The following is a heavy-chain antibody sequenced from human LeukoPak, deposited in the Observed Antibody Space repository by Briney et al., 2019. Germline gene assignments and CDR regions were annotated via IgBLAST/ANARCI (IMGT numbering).Heavy chain of an antibody. Sequence: GGSLRLSCAASGFTFSDYSMNWVRQAPGKGLEWVSYISKNGNTIYYADSVKGRFTISRDNAKKSLYLQMNDLRAEDTAVYYCASRRYCSSTSCFLRDAFDIWGQGTMVTVSS. V-gene: IGHV3-48*01. CDR3: ASRRYCSSTSCFLRDAFDI. J-gene: IGHJ3*02. D-gene: IGHD2-2*01. CDR1: GFTFSDYS. CDR2: ISKNGNTI.